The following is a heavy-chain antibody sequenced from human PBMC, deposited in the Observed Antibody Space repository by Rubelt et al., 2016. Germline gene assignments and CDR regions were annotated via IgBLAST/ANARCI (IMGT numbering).Heavy chain of an antibody. Sequence: QVQLQQWGAGLLKPSETLSLTCAVYGGSFSGYYWSWIRQPPGKGLAWIGEINHSGSTSYNPSLKSRVTIPQHTSKNQVSRRWSSVNDAGTAEYYWSRQNDDTNGPYYYYYMDVWGAGTTVSVSS. V-gene: IGHV4-34*01. CDR2: INHSGST. CDR3: SRQNDDTNGPYYYYYMDV. CDR1: GGSFSGYY. J-gene: IGHJ6*03. D-gene: IGHD2-8*01.